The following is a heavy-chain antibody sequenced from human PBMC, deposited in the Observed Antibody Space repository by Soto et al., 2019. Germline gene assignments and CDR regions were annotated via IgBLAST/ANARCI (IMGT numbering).Heavy chain of an antibody. J-gene: IGHJ4*02. Sequence: QLQLQESGPGLVKPSETLSLTCTVSGGSISSSSYYWGWIRQPPGKGLEWIGSIYYSGSTYYNPSLKSRVTISVDTSKNQFSLKLSSVTAADTAVYYCAIPTYDRSFDYWGQGTLVTVSS. CDR3: AIPTYDRSFDY. CDR2: IYYSGST. CDR1: GGSISSSSYY. V-gene: IGHV4-39*01. D-gene: IGHD3-22*01.